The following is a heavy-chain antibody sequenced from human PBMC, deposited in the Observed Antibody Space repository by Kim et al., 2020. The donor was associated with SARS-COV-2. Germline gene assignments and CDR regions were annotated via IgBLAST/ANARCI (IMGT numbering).Heavy chain of an antibody. V-gene: IGHV3-23*01. CDR2: GGNT. Sequence: GGNTNYANSVKGRFTISRDNSKNTLYLQMNSLRAEDTAVYYCAKTQGYCDYWGQGTLLTVSS. CDR3: AKTQGYCDY. D-gene: IGHD3-22*01. J-gene: IGHJ4*02.